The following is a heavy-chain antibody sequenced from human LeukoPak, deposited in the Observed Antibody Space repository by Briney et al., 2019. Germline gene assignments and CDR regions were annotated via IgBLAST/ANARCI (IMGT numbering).Heavy chain of an antibody. Sequence: SETLSLTCTVSGGSISSSSYYWGWIRQPPGKGLEWIGSIYYSGSTYYNPSLKSRVTVSVDTSKNQFSLKLSSVTAADTAVYYSARQRGVVVVVAATLTWFDPWGQGTLVTVSS. CDR2: IYYSGST. D-gene: IGHD2-15*01. V-gene: IGHV4-39*01. CDR1: GGSISSSSYY. J-gene: IGHJ5*02. CDR3: ARQRGVVVVVAATLTWFDP.